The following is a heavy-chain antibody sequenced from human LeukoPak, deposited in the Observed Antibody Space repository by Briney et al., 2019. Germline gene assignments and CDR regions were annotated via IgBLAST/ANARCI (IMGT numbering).Heavy chain of an antibody. V-gene: IGHV3-23*01. J-gene: IGHJ4*02. CDR3: AKDLSYYDSSGRPFDY. CDR2: ISGSGGST. Sequence: GGSLRLSCAASGFTFSSYAMSWVRQAPGKGLEWVSDISGSGGSTYYADSVKGRFTISRDNSKNTLYLQMNSLRAGDTAVYYCAKDLSYYDSSGRPFDYWGQGTLVTVSS. D-gene: IGHD3-22*01. CDR1: GFTFSSYA.